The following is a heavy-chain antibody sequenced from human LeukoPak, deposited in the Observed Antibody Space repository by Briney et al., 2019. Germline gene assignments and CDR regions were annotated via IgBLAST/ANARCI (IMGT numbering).Heavy chain of an antibody. CDR3: SGREHRYARD. CDR2: NQDTGIP. CDR1: GDSVRSGY. Sequence: SETPALLFSFPGDSVRSGYRSWNRQSPGKGLEWVGVNQDTGIPDYNPSLQGRRLLSLDTSKNQVSLNLRPVTAAGPACYSRSGREHRYARDWGQGILVTISS. V-gene: IGHV4-4*09. D-gene: IGHD3-10*01. J-gene: IGHJ1*01.